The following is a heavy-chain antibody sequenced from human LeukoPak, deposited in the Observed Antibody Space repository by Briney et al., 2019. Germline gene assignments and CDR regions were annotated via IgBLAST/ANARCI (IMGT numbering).Heavy chain of an antibody. CDR1: GFTFSSYA. CDR3: ARVRGYCSSTSCFNFDY. V-gene: IGHV3-30-3*01. D-gene: IGHD2-2*01. Sequence: GSLLLSCAASGFTFSSYAMHWVRQAPGKGLEWVAVISYDGSNKYYADSVKGRFTISRDNSKNTLYLQMNSLRAEDTAVYYCARVRGYCSSTSCFNFDYWGQGTLVTVSS. J-gene: IGHJ4*02. CDR2: ISYDGSNK.